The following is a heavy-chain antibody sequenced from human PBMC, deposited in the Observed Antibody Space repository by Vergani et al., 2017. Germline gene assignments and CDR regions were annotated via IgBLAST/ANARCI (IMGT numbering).Heavy chain of an antibody. CDR2: IYHNGTT. D-gene: IGHD2-21*02. J-gene: IGHJ5*02. CDR3: ARVMTAVTNPLFHA. Sequence: QVQLQESGPGLVKPSQTLSLTCVVSGDPISSGDYYWSWVRQTPEKGLEWIGYIYHNGTTYYNPSLKSRVIISVATSKNQFSLNLISVTATDTAVYYCARVMTAVTNPLFHAWGQGLVVTVSS. V-gene: IGHV4-30-4*08. CDR1: GDPISSGDYY.